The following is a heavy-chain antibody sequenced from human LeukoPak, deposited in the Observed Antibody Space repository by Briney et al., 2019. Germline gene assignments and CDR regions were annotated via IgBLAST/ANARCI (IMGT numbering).Heavy chain of an antibody. CDR1: GFTVSSNY. CDR2: IYSGGST. CDR3: ARVGKDYYYGMDV. Sequence: PGGSLRLSCAASGFTVSSNYMSWVRQAPGKGLEWVSVIYSGGSTYYADSVKGRFTISRDNSKNTLYLQMNSLRAEDTAVYYCARVGKDYYYGMDVWGQGTTVTVSS. D-gene: IGHD3-10*01. J-gene: IGHJ6*02. V-gene: IGHV3-53*01.